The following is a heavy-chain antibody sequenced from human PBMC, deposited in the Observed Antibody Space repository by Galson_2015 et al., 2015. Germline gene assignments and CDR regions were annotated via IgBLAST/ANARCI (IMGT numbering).Heavy chain of an antibody. V-gene: IGHV1-24*01. Sequence: SVKVSCKVSGYTLTELSIHWVRQALGKGLEWMGGFDPEDGETIYAQKFQGRVTMTEDTSTDTAYMELSSLRYEDTAVYYCAKGGGSGSVYDYGTDVWGQGTTVTVSS. CDR2: FDPEDGET. CDR3: AKGGGSGSVYDYGTDV. CDR1: GYTLTELS. D-gene: IGHD3-10*01. J-gene: IGHJ6*02.